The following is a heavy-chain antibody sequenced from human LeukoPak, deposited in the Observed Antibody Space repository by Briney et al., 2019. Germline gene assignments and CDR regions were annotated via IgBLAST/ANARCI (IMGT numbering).Heavy chain of an antibody. V-gene: IGHV4-59*01. CDR2: IYYSGST. Sequence: SETLSPTCTVSGGSISSYYWSWIRQPPGKGLEWIGYIYYSGSTNYNPSLESRVTISVDTSKNQFSLKLSSVTAADTAVYYCARTLWFGEAHYGMDVWGQGTTVTVSS. CDR1: GGSISSYY. D-gene: IGHD3-10*01. CDR3: ARTLWFGEAHYGMDV. J-gene: IGHJ6*02.